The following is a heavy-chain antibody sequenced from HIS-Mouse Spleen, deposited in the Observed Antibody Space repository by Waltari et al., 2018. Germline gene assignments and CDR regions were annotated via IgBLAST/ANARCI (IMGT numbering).Heavy chain of an antibody. J-gene: IGHJ5*02. CDR3: ARAWRSNWFDP. V-gene: IGHV3-21*01. Sequence: EVQLVESGGGLVKPGGSLRLSCAASGFTFSSYSMNWVRQAPGKGLEWVSSISSSSSYIDYADSVKGRFTISRDNAKNSLYLQMNSLRAEDTAVYYCARAWRSNWFDPWGQGTLVTVSS. CDR1: GFTFSSYS. D-gene: IGHD5-12*01. CDR2: ISSSSSYI.